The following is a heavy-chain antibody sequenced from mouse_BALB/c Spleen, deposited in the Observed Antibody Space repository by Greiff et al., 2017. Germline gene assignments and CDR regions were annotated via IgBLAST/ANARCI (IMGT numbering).Heavy chain of an antibody. J-gene: IGHJ4*01. Sequence: QVQLQQSGAELARPGPSVRISSKPPASTFPASTFHWVKRSLGRGLEWIGYINPSSGYTNYNQKFKEKPTLTADKSSSTAYMQLSSLTSEDSAVYYCARSDYYGSSYVRYYAMDYWGQGTSVTVSS. CDR2: INPSSGYT. V-gene: IGHV1-4*01. CDR1: ASTFPAST. D-gene: IGHD1-1*01. CDR3: ARSDYYGSSYVRYYAMDY.